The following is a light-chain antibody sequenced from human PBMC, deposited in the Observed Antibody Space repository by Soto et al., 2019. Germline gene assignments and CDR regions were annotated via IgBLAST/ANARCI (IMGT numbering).Light chain of an antibody. Sequence: EIVLPQSPGTLSLSPGERATLSCRASQSVSSSYLAWYQQKPGQAPRLLIYGASSRATGIPDRFSGSGSGTDFTLTISRLEPEDFAVYYCQQYGSSPLLTFGGGPKVEIK. CDR1: QSVSSSY. CDR3: QQYGSSPLLT. CDR2: GAS. J-gene: IGKJ4*01. V-gene: IGKV3-20*01.